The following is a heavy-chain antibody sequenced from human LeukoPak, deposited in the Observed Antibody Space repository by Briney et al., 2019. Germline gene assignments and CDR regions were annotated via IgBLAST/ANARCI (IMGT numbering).Heavy chain of an antibody. CDR1: GFTFSSHW. D-gene: IGHD6-6*01. CDR2: IKQDGSEK. CDR3: ARHFAYSSSSYFDY. Sequence: GGSLRLSCAASGFTFSSHWMSWVRQGLGKGLEWVANIKQDGSEKYYVDSVKGRFTISRDNAKNSLYLQMNSLRAEDTAVYYCARHFAYSSSSYFDYWGQGSLVTVSS. V-gene: IGHV3-7*05. J-gene: IGHJ4*02.